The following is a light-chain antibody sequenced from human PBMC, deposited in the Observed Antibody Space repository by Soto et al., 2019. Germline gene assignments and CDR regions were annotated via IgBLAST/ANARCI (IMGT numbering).Light chain of an antibody. CDR1: QSVSSY. CDR2: DAS. Sequence: IDVTQSPATLALSPGEKATPSCRASQSVSSYLAWYQQKPGQAPRLLIYDASNRATGIPARFSGSGSGTDFTLTISSLEPEDFAVYYGQQRSNWPKTFGQGTRWRL. CDR3: QQRSNWPKT. V-gene: IGKV3-11*01. J-gene: IGKJ5*01.